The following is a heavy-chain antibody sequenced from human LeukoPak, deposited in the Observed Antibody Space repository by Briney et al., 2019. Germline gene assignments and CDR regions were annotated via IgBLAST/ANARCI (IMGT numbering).Heavy chain of an antibody. D-gene: IGHD6-19*01. V-gene: IGHV1-46*03. J-gene: IGHJ4*02. CDR1: GYTFTSYY. Sequence: ASVKVSCKASGYTFTSYYMHWVRQAPGQGLEWMGIIDPSGGSTGYAQKFQGRVTMTRDTSTSTVYMELSSLRSEDTAVYYCARDGSVAVAGDYYFDYWGQGTLVTVSS. CDR2: IDPSGGST. CDR3: ARDGSVAVAGDYYFDY.